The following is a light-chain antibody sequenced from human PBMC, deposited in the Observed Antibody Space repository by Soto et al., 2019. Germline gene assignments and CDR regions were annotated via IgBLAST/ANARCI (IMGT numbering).Light chain of an antibody. CDR2: AAS. J-gene: IGKJ5*01. CDR1: QSVSSSF. Sequence: EIVLTQSPGTLSLSPGERGTLSCRASQSVSSSFLAWYQQKPGQAPRLLFYAASTRATGVPDRFSGSGSETDFSLTISRLEPEDFAIYYCQQYDASPITFGQGTRLEIK. V-gene: IGKV3-20*01. CDR3: QQYDASPIT.